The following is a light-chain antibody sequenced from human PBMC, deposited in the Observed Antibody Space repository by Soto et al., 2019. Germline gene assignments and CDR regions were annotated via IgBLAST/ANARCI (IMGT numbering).Light chain of an antibody. V-gene: IGKV3-15*01. CDR3: QQYNNWPA. CDR2: GAS. Sequence: EIVLTQSPGTLSLSPGERATLSCRASQSIGSTLLAWYQQKPGQAPRLLIYGASTRATGIPARFSGSGSGTEFTLTISSLQSEDFAVYYCQQYNNWPAFGQGTRLEIK. CDR1: QSIGST. J-gene: IGKJ5*01.